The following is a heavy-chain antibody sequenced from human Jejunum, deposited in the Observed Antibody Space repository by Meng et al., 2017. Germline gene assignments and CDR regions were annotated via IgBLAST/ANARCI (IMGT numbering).Heavy chain of an antibody. CDR3: AHADVLTGYGNFDY. Sequence: QLTLKESGSTLVKPTQPLTLTCPFSGFSLSTDSVGMGWIRQPPGAALEWLALIYWDDDKRYSPSLKSRLTITKDTSKNQVVLTMTSMDPVDTATYYCAHADVLTGYGNFDYWGQGTLVTVSS. CDR1: GFSLSTDSVG. J-gene: IGHJ4*02. D-gene: IGHD3-9*01. V-gene: IGHV2-5*02. CDR2: IYWDDDK.